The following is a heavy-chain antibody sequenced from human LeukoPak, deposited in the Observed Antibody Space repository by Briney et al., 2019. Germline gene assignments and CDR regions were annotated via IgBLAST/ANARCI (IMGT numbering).Heavy chain of an antibody. Sequence: GRSLRLSCAASGFTFSSYAMHWVRQAPGKGLEWVAVISYDGSNKYYADSVKGRFTISRDNSKNTLYLQMNSLRAEDTAVYYCACDSSGYSVRGGAFDIWGQGTMVTVSS. V-gene: IGHV3-30-3*01. D-gene: IGHD3-22*01. J-gene: IGHJ3*02. CDR2: ISYDGSNK. CDR1: GFTFSSYA. CDR3: ACDSSGYSVRGGAFDI.